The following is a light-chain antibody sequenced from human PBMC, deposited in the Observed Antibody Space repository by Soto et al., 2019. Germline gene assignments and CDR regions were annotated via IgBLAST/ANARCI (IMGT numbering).Light chain of an antibody. J-gene: IGKJ3*01. Sequence: DIQMTQSLSTLSASVGDRVTITCRASQSISSWLAWYQQKPGKAPKLLIYDASSLESGVPSRFSGSGSGTEFTLTISSLQPDDFATYYCQQYNSYSRTFGPGTKVDIK. CDR3: QQYNSYSRT. CDR1: QSISSW. CDR2: DAS. V-gene: IGKV1-5*01.